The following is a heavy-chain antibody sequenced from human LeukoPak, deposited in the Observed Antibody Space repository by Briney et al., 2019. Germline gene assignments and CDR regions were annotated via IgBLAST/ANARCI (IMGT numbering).Heavy chain of an antibody. J-gene: IGHJ3*02. D-gene: IGHD6-19*01. V-gene: IGHV3-23*01. CDR2: ISGSGGSA. CDR1: GFTFSSYA. Sequence: PGGSLRLSCAASGFTFSSYAMSWVRQAPGKGLEWVSAISGSGGSAYFADSVKGRLTISRDNSKNTLYLQMNSLGAEDTAVYYCARDAKAVVGAFDIWGQGTMVTVSS. CDR3: ARDAKAVVGAFDI.